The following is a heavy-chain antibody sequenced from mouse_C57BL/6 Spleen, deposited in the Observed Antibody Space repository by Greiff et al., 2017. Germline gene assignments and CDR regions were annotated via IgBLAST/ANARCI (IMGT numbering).Heavy chain of an antibody. CDR2: ISYDGSN. V-gene: IGHV3-6*01. Sequence: EVKLMESGPGLVKPSQSLSLTCSVTGYSITSGYYWNWIRQFPGNKLEWMGYISYDGSNNYNPSLKNRISITRDTSKNQLFLKLNSVTTEDTATYYCARDGNYLWDYWGQGTTLTVSS. CDR3: ARDGNYLWDY. D-gene: IGHD2-1*01. J-gene: IGHJ2*01. CDR1: GYSITSGYY.